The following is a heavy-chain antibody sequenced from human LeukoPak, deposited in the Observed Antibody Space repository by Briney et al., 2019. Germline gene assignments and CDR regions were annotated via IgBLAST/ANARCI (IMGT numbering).Heavy chain of an antibody. V-gene: IGHV5-51*01. CDR2: IYPGDSDT. Sequence: GESLKISCKGSGYSFTSYWIGWVRQMPGKGLEWMGIIYPGDSDTRYSPSFQGQVTISADKSISTAYLQWSSLKASDTAMYYCARQMSIPIFGVVIPGGSAFDIWGQGTMVTVSS. CDR1: GYSFTSYW. CDR3: ARQMSIPIFGVVIPGGSAFDI. D-gene: IGHD3-3*01. J-gene: IGHJ3*02.